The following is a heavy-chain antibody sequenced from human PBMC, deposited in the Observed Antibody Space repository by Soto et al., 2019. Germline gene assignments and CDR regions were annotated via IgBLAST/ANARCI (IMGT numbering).Heavy chain of an antibody. V-gene: IGHV5-10-1*01. J-gene: IGHJ6*02. D-gene: IGHD2-2*01. Sequence: GESLKISCKGSGYSFTSYWISWVRQMPGKGLEWMGRIDPSDSYTNYSPSFQGHVTISADKSISTAYLQWSSLKASDTAMYYCASFGYCSSTSCSVGYYYYGMDVWGQGTTVTV. CDR3: ASFGYCSSTSCSVGYYYYGMDV. CDR2: IDPSDSYT. CDR1: GYSFTSYW.